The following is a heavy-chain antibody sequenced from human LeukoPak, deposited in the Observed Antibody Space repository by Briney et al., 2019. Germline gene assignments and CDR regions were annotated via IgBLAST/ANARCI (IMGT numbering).Heavy chain of an antibody. Sequence: PSETLSLTCAVYGGSFSGYYWSWIRQPPGKGLEWIGEINHSGSTNYNPSLKSRVTISVDTSKNQFSLKLSSVTAADTAVYYCARVQSSGWSPFDYWGQGTLVTVSS. D-gene: IGHD6-19*01. CDR3: ARVQSSGWSPFDY. J-gene: IGHJ4*02. CDR2: INHSGST. V-gene: IGHV4-34*01. CDR1: GGSFSGYY.